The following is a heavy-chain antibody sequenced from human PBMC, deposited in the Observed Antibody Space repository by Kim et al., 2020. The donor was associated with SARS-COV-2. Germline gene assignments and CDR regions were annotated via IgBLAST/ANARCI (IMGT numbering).Heavy chain of an antibody. D-gene: IGHD2-15*01. J-gene: IGHJ5*02. V-gene: IGHV4-59*01. CDR1: GGSISSYY. CDR3: ARLSKGQPPAVYVRFDP. CDR2: IYYSGST. Sequence: SETLSLTCTVSGGSISSYYWSWIRQPPGKGLEWIGYIYYSGSTNYNPSLKSRVTISVDTSKNQFSLKLSSVTAADTAVYYCARLSKGQPPAVYVRFDPWGQGTLVTVSS.